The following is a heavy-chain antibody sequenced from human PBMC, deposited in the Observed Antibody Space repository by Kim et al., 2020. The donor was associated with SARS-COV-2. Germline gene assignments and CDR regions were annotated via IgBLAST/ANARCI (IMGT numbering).Heavy chain of an antibody. CDR3: ARKKLYCSSTSCYEVWFDP. V-gene: IGHV4-39*01. J-gene: IGHJ5*02. Sequence: SETLSLICTVSGGSISSSSYYWGWIRQPPGKGLEWIGSIYYSGSTYYNPSLKSRVTISVDTSKNQFSLKLSSVTAADTAVYYCARKKLYCSSTSCYEVWFDPWGQGTLVTVSS. CDR1: GGSISSSSYY. D-gene: IGHD2-2*01. CDR2: IYYSGST.